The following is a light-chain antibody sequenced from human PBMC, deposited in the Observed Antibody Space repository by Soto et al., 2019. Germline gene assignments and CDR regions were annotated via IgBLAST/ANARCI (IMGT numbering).Light chain of an antibody. J-gene: IGLJ2*01. V-gene: IGLV2-14*01. CDR2: EVS. CDR1: SRDVGGYNY. CDR3: SSYTSSSTVV. Sequence: QSVRTQPASVSGSPGQSITISCTGTSRDVGGYNYVSWYQQHPDKAPKLMIYEVSNRPSGVYNRFSGSKSGNTASLTISGLQAEDEADYSCSSYTSSSTVVFGGGTKLTVL.